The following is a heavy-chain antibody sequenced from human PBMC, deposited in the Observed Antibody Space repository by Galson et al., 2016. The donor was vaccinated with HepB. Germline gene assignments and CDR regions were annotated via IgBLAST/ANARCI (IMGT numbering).Heavy chain of an antibody. V-gene: IGHV3-74*01. Sequence: SLRLSCAASGFTFTNYWIHWVRQAPGKGLVWVSGINNDGSSTYYADSVKGRFTISRDNAKNTPYLQMNSLRAEDTAVYYCGSVFEYWGQGTLVAVSS. CDR1: GFTFTNYW. J-gene: IGHJ4*02. CDR2: INNDGSST. CDR3: GSVFEY.